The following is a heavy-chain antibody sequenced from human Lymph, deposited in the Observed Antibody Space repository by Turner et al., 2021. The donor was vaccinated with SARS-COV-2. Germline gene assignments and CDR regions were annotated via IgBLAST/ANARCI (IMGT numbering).Heavy chain of an antibody. Sequence: QLQLQESGPRLVKPLETLSLTCTVPGGSMNSNYWSWIRQPPGKRLEWIGYIYYRGSTNYNPSLESRVTISVDTSRNQFSLNLTSVTAADTAIYYCARETVNNWVDPWGQGTLVTVSS. J-gene: IGHJ5*02. CDR1: GGSMNSNY. CDR3: ARETVNNWVDP. D-gene: IGHD2-21*02. V-gene: IGHV4-59*01. CDR2: IYYRGST.